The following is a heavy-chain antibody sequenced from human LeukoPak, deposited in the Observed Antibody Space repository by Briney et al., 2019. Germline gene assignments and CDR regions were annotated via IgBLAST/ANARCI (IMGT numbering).Heavy chain of an antibody. J-gene: IGHJ4*02. Sequence: GGSLRLSCAASGFTVSSNYMSWVRQAPGKGLEWVSVIYSGGSTYYADSVKGRFTISRDNSKNTLYPQMNSLRAEDTAVYYCARGGYDFWSGYYGYWGQGTLVTVSS. D-gene: IGHD3-3*01. CDR2: IYSGGST. CDR3: ARGGYDFWSGYYGY. CDR1: GFTVSSNY. V-gene: IGHV3-53*01.